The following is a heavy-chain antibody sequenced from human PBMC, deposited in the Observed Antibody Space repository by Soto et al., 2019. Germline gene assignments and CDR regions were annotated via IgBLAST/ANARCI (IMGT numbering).Heavy chain of an antibody. Sequence: PSQTLSLTCAISGDSVSSNSAAWNWIRQSPSRGLEWLGRTYYRSKWYNDYAVSVKSRITINPDTSKNQFSLQLNSVTPEDTAVYYCARAGYIVATFYYYGMDVWGQGTTVTVSS. V-gene: IGHV6-1*01. CDR1: GDSVSSNSAA. CDR3: ARAGYIVATFYYYGMDV. J-gene: IGHJ6*02. D-gene: IGHD5-12*01. CDR2: TYYRSKWYN.